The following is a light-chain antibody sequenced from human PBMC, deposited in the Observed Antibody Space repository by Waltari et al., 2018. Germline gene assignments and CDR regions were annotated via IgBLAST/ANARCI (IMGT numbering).Light chain of an antibody. J-gene: IGKJ4*01. CDR3: QNRRNWPLLT. CDR2: AGS. Sequence: EVVLTQSPATLSLSPGDRATLSCRASQNIGNNLAWYQDKPGQAPRLLMNAGSNMATGSRARLSGSGSATDFTLSISSLEPEDFAVDYGQNRRNWPLLTVGGGTKVEIK. V-gene: IGKV3-11*01. CDR1: QNIGNN.